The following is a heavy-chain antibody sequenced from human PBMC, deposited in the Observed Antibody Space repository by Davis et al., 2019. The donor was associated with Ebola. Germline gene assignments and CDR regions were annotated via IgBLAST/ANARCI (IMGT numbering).Heavy chain of an antibody. D-gene: IGHD5-12*01. V-gene: IGHV1-18*01. CDR3: ARDSVFDIVATGDYYYGMDV. Sequence: ASVKVSCKASGYTFTSYGISWVRQAPGQGLEWMGWISAYNGNTNYAQKLQGRVTMTTDTSTSTAYMELRSLRSDDTAVYYCARDSVFDIVATGDYYYGMDVWGKGTTVTVSS. CDR2: ISAYNGNT. J-gene: IGHJ6*04. CDR1: GYTFTSYG.